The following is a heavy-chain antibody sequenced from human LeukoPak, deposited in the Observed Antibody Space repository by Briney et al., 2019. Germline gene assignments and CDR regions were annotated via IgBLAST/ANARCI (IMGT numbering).Heavy chain of an antibody. CDR2: ISSSRSYI. V-gene: IGHV3-21*01. Sequence: PGESLRLSCAASGFTFSSYSMNWIRQAPGKGLEWVSSISSSRSYIYYADSVKGPFTIYTDNAKNSLYLPMNSLRAEDTAVYYCARGGAAPQDYWGQGTLVTVSS. J-gene: IGHJ4*02. D-gene: IGHD1-26*01. CDR3: ARGGAAPQDY. CDR1: GFTFSSYS.